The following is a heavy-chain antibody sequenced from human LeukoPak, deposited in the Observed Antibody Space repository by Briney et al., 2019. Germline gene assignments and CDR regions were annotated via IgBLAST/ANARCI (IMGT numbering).Heavy chain of an antibody. CDR2: ISYDGSNK. Sequence: PGGSLRLSCAASGFTFSSYAMHWVRQAPGKGLEWVAVISYDGSNKYYADSVKGRFTISRDNSKNTLYLQMNSLRAEDTAVYYCLADTNSFDYWGQGTLVTVSS. J-gene: IGHJ4*02. CDR3: LADTNSFDY. V-gene: IGHV3-30-3*01. D-gene: IGHD5-18*01. CDR1: GFTFSSYA.